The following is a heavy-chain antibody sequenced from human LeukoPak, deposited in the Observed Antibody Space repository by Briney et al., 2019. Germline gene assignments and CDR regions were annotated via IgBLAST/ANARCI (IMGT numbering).Heavy chain of an antibody. CDR2: TYYRSKWYY. V-gene: IGHV6-1*01. D-gene: IGHD2-21*01. CDR3: AREDKVVIAPYSYYYYYMDV. Sequence: SQTLSLTCAIFGDSVSSNSAAWSWIRQSPSRGLEWLGRTYYRSKWYYDYAVSVKSRITINPDTSKNQFSLKLSSVTAADTAVYYCAREDKVVIAPYSYYYYYMDVWGKGTTVTVSS. J-gene: IGHJ6*03. CDR1: GDSVSSNSAA.